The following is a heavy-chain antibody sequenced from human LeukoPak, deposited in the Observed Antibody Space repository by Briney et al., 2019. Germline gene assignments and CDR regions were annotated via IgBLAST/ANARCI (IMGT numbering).Heavy chain of an antibody. J-gene: IGHJ4*02. D-gene: IGHD3-16*02. CDR1: GGSISSYY. Sequence: SETLSLTCTVSGGSISSYYWSWIRKPPGKALKWSGYIYYSGSTNYNPSLKSRVTISVDTSKNQFSLKLSSVTAAGTAVYYCARLYYDYVWGSYLHDYWGQGTLVTVSS. CDR3: ARLYYDYVWGSYLHDY. CDR2: IYYSGST. V-gene: IGHV4-59*08.